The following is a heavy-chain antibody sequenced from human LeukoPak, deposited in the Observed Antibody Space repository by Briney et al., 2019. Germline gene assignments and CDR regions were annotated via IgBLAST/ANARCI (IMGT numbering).Heavy chain of an antibody. CDR2: ISYDGSNK. D-gene: IGHD3-10*01. CDR1: GFTFSSYA. Sequence: GRSLRLSCAASGFTFSSYAMHWVRQAPGKGLEWVAIISYDGSNKYYADSVKGRFTISRDNSENTLYLQMDSLRAEDTAVYYCARAWGYLGELYPPLFDPWGQGTLVTVSS. V-gene: IGHV3-30-3*01. J-gene: IGHJ5*02. CDR3: ARAWGYLGELYPPLFDP.